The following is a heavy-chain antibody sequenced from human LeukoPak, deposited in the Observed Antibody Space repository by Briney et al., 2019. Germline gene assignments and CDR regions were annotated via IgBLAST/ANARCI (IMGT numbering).Heavy chain of an antibody. V-gene: IGHV4-39*01. CDR1: GGSISSSSYY. CDR2: IYYSGST. J-gene: IGHJ4*02. D-gene: IGHD3-22*01. CDR3: ATRGDDSSVSSPEYYFDY. Sequence: SETLSLTCTVSGGSISSSSYYWGWIRQPPGKGLEWIGGIYYSGSTYYNPSLKSRVTISVDTSKNQFSLKLSSVTAADTAVYYCATRGDDSSVSSPEYYFDYWGQGTLVTVSS.